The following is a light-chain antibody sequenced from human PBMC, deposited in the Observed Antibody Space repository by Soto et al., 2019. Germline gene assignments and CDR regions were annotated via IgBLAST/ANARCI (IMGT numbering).Light chain of an antibody. CDR1: SSNIGAGYD. V-gene: IGLV1-40*01. CDR3: QSYDSSLTLYV. J-gene: IGLJ1*01. Sequence: QPVLTQPPSVSGAPGQRVTISCNGSSSNIGAGYDVHWYQQFPGTAPKLLIYGNSNRPSGVPDRFSGSKSGTSVSLAITGLQAEDEADYYCQSYDSSLTLYVFGTGTQLTVL. CDR2: GNS.